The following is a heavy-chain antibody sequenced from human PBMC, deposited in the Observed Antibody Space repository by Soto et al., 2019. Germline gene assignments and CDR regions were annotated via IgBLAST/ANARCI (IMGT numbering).Heavy chain of an antibody. V-gene: IGHV1-69*01. J-gene: IGHJ6*04. CDR2: IIPIVGTG. CDR1: GGTFSNYA. CDR3: ARVVILVPTASTHYYYHMDV. Sequence: QVQLVQSGAEVRKPGSSVTVSCKASGGTFSNYAISWVRQAPGQGLEWMGGIIPIVGTGSYAQKFQGRVTMTADEPTTTAYMELSSLRFEDTAVYYCARVVILVPTASTHYYYHMDVWGTGTTVTVSS. D-gene: IGHD2-2*01.